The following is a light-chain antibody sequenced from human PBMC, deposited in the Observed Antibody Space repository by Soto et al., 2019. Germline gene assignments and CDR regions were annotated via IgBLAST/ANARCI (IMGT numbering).Light chain of an antibody. CDR3: CSYARTSTYV. Sequence: QSVLTQPAFVSGSPGQSITISCTGTSSDVGSYNLVSWYQQHPGKAPKLMIYEDNKRPSGVSNRFSVSKSGYTASLTISGLQAEDEADYYCCSYARTSTYVFGSGTQLTVL. CDR1: SSDVGSYNL. J-gene: IGLJ1*01. CDR2: EDN. V-gene: IGLV2-23*01.